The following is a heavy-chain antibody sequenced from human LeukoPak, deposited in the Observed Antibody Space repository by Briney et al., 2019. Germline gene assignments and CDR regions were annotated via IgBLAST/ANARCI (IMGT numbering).Heavy chain of an antibody. Sequence: TSVKVSCKASGFTFTSSAMQWVRQARGQRLEWIGWIVVGSGSTNYAQKFQERVTITRDMSTSTAYMELSSLRSEDTAVYYCAADRLGYYYDSSGYYNNWFDPWGQGTLVTVSS. J-gene: IGHJ5*02. V-gene: IGHV1-58*02. D-gene: IGHD3-22*01. CDR1: GFTFTSSA. CDR3: AADRLGYYYDSSGYYNNWFDP. CDR2: IVVGSGST.